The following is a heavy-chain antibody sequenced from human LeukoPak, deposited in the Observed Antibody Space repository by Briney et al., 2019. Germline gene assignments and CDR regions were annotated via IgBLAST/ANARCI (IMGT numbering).Heavy chain of an antibody. CDR2: ISWNSGSI. Sequence: GGSLRLSCAASGFTFDDYAMHWVRQAPGKGLEWVSGISWNSGSIGYADSVKGRFTISRDNAKNSLYLQMNSLRAEDTALYYCAKDIHFYGDYPYYFDYWGQGTLVTVSS. CDR3: AKDIHFYGDYPYYFDY. V-gene: IGHV3-9*01. D-gene: IGHD4-17*01. CDR1: GFTFDDYA. J-gene: IGHJ4*02.